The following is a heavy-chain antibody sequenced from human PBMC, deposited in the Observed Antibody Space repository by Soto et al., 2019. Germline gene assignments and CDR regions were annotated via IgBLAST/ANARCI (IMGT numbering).Heavy chain of an antibody. CDR3: ARGAKVLRYFDWSHKNWFDP. CDR1: GGSFSGYY. V-gene: IGHV4-34*01. D-gene: IGHD3-9*01. CDR2: INPSGST. J-gene: IGHJ5*02. Sequence: QVQLQQWGAGLLKPSETLSLTCAVYGGSFSGYYWSWIRQPPGKGLEWIGEINPSGSTNYNPSLTRRVTISVDKSKNQFSLKLSSVTAAATAVYYCARGAKVLRYFDWSHKNWFDPWGQGTPVTVCS.